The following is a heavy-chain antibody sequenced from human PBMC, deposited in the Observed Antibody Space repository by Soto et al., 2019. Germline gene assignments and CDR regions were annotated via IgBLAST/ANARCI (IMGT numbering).Heavy chain of an antibody. D-gene: IGHD5-18*01. V-gene: IGHV3-30-3*01. CDR1: GFTFSSYA. Sequence: QVQLVESGGGVVQPGRSLRLSCAASGFTFSSYAMHWVRQAPGKGLEWVAFISYDGTNTYYADSVKGRFTISRDNSKNTLDLQGNSLRAEDTAVYYCASQEGYRSSIGAFDYWGQGTLVTVSS. CDR2: ISYDGTNT. J-gene: IGHJ4*02. CDR3: ASQEGYRSSIGAFDY.